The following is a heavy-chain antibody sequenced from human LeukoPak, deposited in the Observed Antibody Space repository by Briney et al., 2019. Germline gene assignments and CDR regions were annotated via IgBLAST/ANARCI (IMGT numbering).Heavy chain of an antibody. CDR2: MNPNSGNT. CDR1: GYTFTSYD. J-gene: IGHJ4*02. D-gene: IGHD1-26*01. V-gene: IGHV1-8*01. Sequence: GASVKVSCKASGYTFTSYDINWVRQATGQGLEWMRWMNPNSGNTGYAQKFQGRVTMTRNTSISTAYMELSSLRSEDTAVYYCARGVARRYYDFDYWGQGTLVTVSS. CDR3: ARGVARRYYDFDY.